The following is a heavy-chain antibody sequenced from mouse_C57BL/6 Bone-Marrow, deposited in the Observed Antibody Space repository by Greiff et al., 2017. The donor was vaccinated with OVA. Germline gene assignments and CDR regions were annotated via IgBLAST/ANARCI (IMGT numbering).Heavy chain of an antibody. J-gene: IGHJ1*03. CDR2: IDPENGDT. CDR3: TTWFITTVVAFYWYFDV. CDR1: GFNIKDDY. Sequence: VQLQQSGAELVRPGASVKLSCTASGFNIKDDYMHWVKQRPDQGLEWIGWIDPENGDTEYASKFQGKATITADTSSNTAYLQLSSLPSEDTAVYYCTTWFITTVVAFYWYFDVWGTGTTVTVSS. V-gene: IGHV14-4*01. D-gene: IGHD1-1*01.